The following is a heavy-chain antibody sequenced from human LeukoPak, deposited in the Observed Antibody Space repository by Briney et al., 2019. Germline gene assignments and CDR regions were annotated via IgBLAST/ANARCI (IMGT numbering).Heavy chain of an antibody. CDR1: GFTFSSYN. CDR2: ITSSSSYI. D-gene: IGHD5-24*01. V-gene: IGHV3-21*01. CDR3: TRDRGWQQFDY. Sequence: GGSLRLSCAASGFTFSSYNMNWVRQAPGKGLEWVPSITSSSSYIYYADSVKGRFTISRDNAKNSLYLQMSSLRDDDTAVYYCTRDRGWQQFDYWGRGTLVTVSS. J-gene: IGHJ4*02.